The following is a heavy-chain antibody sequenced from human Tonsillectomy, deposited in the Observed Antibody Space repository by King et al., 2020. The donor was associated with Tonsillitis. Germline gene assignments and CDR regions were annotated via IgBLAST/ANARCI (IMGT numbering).Heavy chain of an antibody. D-gene: IGHD6-13*01. Sequence: VQLVESGGGLVQPGGSLKLSCAASGFTFSASAMHWVRQASGKGLEWVGRIRSRANNYATAYAASVRGGFTISRDDSKNTAYLQMNSLKTEDTAMYYCTRPYTSSWYWGGQGTLVTVSS. CDR1: GFTFSASA. J-gene: IGHJ4*02. V-gene: IGHV3-73*01. CDR2: IRSRANNYAT. CDR3: TRPYTSSWYW.